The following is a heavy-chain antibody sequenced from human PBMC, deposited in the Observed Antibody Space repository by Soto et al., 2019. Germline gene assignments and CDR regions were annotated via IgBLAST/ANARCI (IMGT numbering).Heavy chain of an antibody. CDR3: ARAPPYCSSTSCPGTFDI. J-gene: IGHJ3*02. D-gene: IGHD2-2*01. Sequence: GGSLRLSCAASEFTVSSSYMTWVRQAPGKGLERVSVIYSGGSTYYADSVRGRFTISRDNSKNTLYLQMNSLRAEDTAVYYCARAPPYCSSTSCPGTFDIWGQGTMVTVSS. CDR2: IYSGGST. V-gene: IGHV3-53*01. CDR1: EFTVSSSY.